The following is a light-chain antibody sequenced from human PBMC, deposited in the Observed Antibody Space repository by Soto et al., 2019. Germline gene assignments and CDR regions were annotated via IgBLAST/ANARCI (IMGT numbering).Light chain of an antibody. CDR2: DVS. Sequence: HSALTQPRSVSGSPGQSVTISCTGTNTDVGAYDYVSWYRRHPGKAPKLMIYDVSMRPSGVPDRFSGSKSGNTASLTISGLQADDEADYYCCSYAGSYTLEVFGGGTKLTVL. V-gene: IGLV2-11*01. CDR1: NTDVGAYDY. CDR3: CSYAGSYTLEV. J-gene: IGLJ3*02.